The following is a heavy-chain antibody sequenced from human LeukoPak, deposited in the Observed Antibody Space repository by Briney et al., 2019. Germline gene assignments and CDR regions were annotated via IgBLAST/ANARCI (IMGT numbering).Heavy chain of an antibody. V-gene: IGHV3-9*01. J-gene: IGHJ6*02. CDR2: ISWNSGSI. CDR1: GFTFSSYA. Sequence: GGSLRLSCAASGFTFSSYAMSWVRQAPGKGLEWVSGISWNSGSIGYADSVKGRFTISRDNAKNSLYLQMNSLRAEDTALYYCAKASIAVAGGYYYYGMDVWGQGTTVTVSS. D-gene: IGHD6-19*01. CDR3: AKASIAVAGGYYYYGMDV.